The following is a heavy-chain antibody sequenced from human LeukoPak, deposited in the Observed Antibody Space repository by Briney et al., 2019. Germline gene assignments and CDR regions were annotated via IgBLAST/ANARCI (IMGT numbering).Heavy chain of an antibody. Sequence: ASVKVSCKTSGYTFTTYDINWVRQATGQGLEWMGWMNPNSGYTGFAQKFQGRVTMTRDTSTSTAYMELNSLRSEDTAVYYCARSDPGEMATIGYFDYWGQGTLVTVSS. V-gene: IGHV1-8*01. J-gene: IGHJ4*02. CDR2: MNPNSGYT. CDR1: GYTFTTYD. CDR3: ARSDPGEMATIGYFDY. D-gene: IGHD5-24*01.